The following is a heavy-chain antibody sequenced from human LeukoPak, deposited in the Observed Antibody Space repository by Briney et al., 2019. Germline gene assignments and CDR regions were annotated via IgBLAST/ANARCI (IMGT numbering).Heavy chain of an antibody. V-gene: IGHV4-61*02. CDR3: ARDCYDSSGYYPPTTNWFDP. J-gene: IGHJ5*02. Sequence: SQTLSLTCTVSGGSISSGSYYWGWHRQPAGMGLEWIGRIYTSGSTNYNPSLKSLVTISVDTSKNQFSLKLSSVTAADTAVYYCARDCYDSSGYYPPTTNWFDPWGQGTLVTVSS. D-gene: IGHD3-22*01. CDR2: IYTSGST. CDR1: GGSISSGSYY.